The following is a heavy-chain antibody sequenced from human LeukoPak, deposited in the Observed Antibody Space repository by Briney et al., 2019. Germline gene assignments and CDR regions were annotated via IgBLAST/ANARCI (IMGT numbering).Heavy chain of an antibody. CDR1: EFTFSSYS. CDR3: ASNRYSGSHFDY. D-gene: IGHD1-26*01. V-gene: IGHV3-48*02. Sequence: GGSLRLSCVASEFTFSSYSMNWVRQAPGKGLEWVSYISTGSSTIYYADSVKGRFTISRDNAKNSLYLQMSSLRDGDTAVYYCASNRYSGSHFDYWGQGTLVTVSS. J-gene: IGHJ4*02. CDR2: ISTGSSTI.